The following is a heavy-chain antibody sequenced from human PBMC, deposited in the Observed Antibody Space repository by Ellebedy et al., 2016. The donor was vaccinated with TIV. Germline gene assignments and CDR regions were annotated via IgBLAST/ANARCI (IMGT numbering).Heavy chain of an antibody. V-gene: IGHV3-30*03. CDR2: ISYDGSNK. J-gene: IGHJ4*02. CDR1: GFTFSSYG. CDR3: GTPGGYVSGFGQ. Sequence: GGSLRLSCAASGFTFSSYGMHWVRQAPGKGLEWVAVISYDGSNKYYADSVKGRFTISRDNSKNTLYLQMNSLRAEDTAVYYCGTPGGYVSGFGQWGQGTLVTVSS. D-gene: IGHD2-15*01.